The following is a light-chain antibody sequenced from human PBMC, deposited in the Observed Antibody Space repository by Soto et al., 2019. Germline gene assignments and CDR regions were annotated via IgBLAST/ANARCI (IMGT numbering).Light chain of an antibody. J-gene: IGKJ1*01. CDR2: AAS. V-gene: IGKV3-20*01. Sequence: EIVLTQSPGTLSLSPGERATLSCRSSQSVNSNYLAWYQQKPGQAPRLLIYAASSRAAGFPDRFSGSGSETDFTLPISRLEPEDFAVYYCQQYGGSPWTFGQGTKVEIK. CDR3: QQYGGSPWT. CDR1: QSVNSNY.